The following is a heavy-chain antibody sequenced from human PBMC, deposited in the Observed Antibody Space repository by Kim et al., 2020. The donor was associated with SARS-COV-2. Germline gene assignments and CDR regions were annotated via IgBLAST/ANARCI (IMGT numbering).Heavy chain of an antibody. V-gene: IGHV3-48*03. D-gene: IGHD3-22*01. CDR2: ISSSGSTI. J-gene: IGHJ3*02. CDR3: AGEHYYDSSGYAFDI. CDR1: GFTFSSYE. Sequence: GGSLRLSCAASGFTFSSYEMNWVRQAPGKGLEWVSYISSSGSTIYYADSVKGRFTISRDNAKNSLYLQMNSLRAEDTAVYYCAGEHYYDSSGYAFDIWGQGTMVTVSS.